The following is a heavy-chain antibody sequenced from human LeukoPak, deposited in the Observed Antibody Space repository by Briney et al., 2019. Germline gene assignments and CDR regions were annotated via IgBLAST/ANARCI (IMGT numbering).Heavy chain of an antibody. J-gene: IGHJ4*02. CDR3: AKEYASGWVDY. Sequence: GGSLRLSCAASGFTFSSYAMHWVRQAPGKGLEWVAVISYDGSNKHYADSVKGRFTISRDNSKNTLYLQMNSLRAEDTAVYYCAKEYASGWVDYWGQGTLVTVSS. CDR1: GFTFSSYA. CDR2: ISYDGSNK. D-gene: IGHD6-19*01. V-gene: IGHV3-30-3*01.